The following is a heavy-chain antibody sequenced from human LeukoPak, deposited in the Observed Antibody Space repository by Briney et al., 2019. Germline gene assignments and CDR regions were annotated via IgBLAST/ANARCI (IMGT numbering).Heavy chain of an antibody. J-gene: IGHJ3*02. CDR2: INAYNGNT. CDR3: ARDDYDILTGYGPPNACDI. CDR1: GYTFTSYG. V-gene: IGHV1-18*01. Sequence: GASVKVSCKASGYTFTSYGISWVRQAPGQGLEWMGWINAYNGNTNYAQKLQGRVTMTTDTSTSTAYMELRSLRSDDAAVYYCARDDYDILTGYGPPNACDIWGQGEIVTVSS. D-gene: IGHD3-9*01.